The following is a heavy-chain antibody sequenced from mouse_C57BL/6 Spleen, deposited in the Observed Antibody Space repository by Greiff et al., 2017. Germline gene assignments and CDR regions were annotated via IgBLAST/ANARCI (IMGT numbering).Heavy chain of an antibody. CDR3: AREGELLSSWRFAY. D-gene: IGHD2-12*01. V-gene: IGHV3-6*01. J-gene: IGHJ3*01. CDR2: ISYDGSN. CDR1: GYSITSGYY. Sequence: DVKLQESGPGLVKPSQSLSLTCSVTGYSITSGYYWNWIRQFPGNKLEWMGYISYDGSNNYNPSLKNRISITRDTSKNQFFLKLNSVTTEDTATYYCAREGELLSSWRFAYWGQGTLVTVSA.